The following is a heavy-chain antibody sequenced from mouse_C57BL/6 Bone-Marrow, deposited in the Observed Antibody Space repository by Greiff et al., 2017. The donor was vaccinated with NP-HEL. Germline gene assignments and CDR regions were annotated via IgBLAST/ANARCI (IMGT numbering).Heavy chain of an antibody. Sequence: QVQLQQSGAELVRPGTSVKMSCKASGYTFTNYWIGWAKQRPGLGLEWIGDIYPGGGYTNYNEKFKGKATLTADKSSSTAYMQFSSLTSEDSAIYYCARWDYYGSRDAMDYWGQGTSVTVSS. CDR3: ARWDYYGSRDAMDY. CDR2: IYPGGGYT. CDR1: GYTFTNYW. V-gene: IGHV1-63*01. D-gene: IGHD1-1*01. J-gene: IGHJ4*01.